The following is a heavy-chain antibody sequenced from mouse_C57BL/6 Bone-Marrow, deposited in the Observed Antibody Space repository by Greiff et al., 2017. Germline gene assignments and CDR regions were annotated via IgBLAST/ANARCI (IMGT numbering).Heavy chain of an antibody. D-gene: IGHD2-2*01. J-gene: IGHJ2*01. CDR3: TSMVATAY. V-gene: IGHV14-1*01. Sequence: VQLQQSGAELVRPGASVKLSCTASGLNIKDYYMHWVKQRPEQGLEWIGRIDPDDGDTEYAPKVQGKATLTADTSSNTAYLQLSSLTSEDTAVYYCTSMVATAYWGQGTTLTVSA. CDR2: IDPDDGDT. CDR1: GLNIKDYY.